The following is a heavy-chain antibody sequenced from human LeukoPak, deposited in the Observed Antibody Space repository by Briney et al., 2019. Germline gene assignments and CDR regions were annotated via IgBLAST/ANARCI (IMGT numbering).Heavy chain of an antibody. CDR2: IYHSGST. V-gene: IGHV4-4*02. CDR3: ARAQTGDNYEFDY. CDR1: GGSISSSNW. J-gene: IGHJ4*02. D-gene: IGHD4-11*01. Sequence: RPSETLSLTCAVSGGSISSSNWWSWVRQPPGKGLEWIGEIYHSGSTNYNPSLKSRVTISVDKSKNQFSLTLSSVTAADTAVYYCARAQTGDNYEFDYWGQGTLVTVSS.